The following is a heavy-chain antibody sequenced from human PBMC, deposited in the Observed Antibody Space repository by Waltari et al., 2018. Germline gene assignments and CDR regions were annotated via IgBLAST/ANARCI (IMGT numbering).Heavy chain of an antibody. Sequence: EVQLLESGGGLVQPGGSLRLSCAASGFTFSSYAMSWVRQAPGKGLEWVSVIYSGGSTYYADSVKGRFTISRDNSKNTLYLQMNSLRAEDTAVYYCAKPYGDYVPRMAFDIWGQGTMVTVSS. J-gene: IGHJ3*02. CDR2: IYSGGST. CDR1: GFTFSSYA. V-gene: IGHV3-23*03. D-gene: IGHD4-17*01. CDR3: AKPYGDYVPRMAFDI.